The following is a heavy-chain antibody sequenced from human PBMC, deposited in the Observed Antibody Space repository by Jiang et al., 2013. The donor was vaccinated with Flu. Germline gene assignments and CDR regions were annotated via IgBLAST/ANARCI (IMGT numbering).Heavy chain of an antibody. Sequence: TQTLTLTCTFSGFSLRNSEMCVSWIRQPPGKALEWLARIDWDDDKYYSTSLKTRLTISKDTSKNQVVLTMTNMDPVDTATYYCARAPFTYYYDSSGYYYFDYWGQGTLVTVSS. D-gene: IGHD3-22*01. CDR2: IDWDDDK. J-gene: IGHJ4*02. CDR3: ARAPFTYYYDSSGYYYFDY. CDR1: GFSLRNSEMC. V-gene: IGHV2-70*11.